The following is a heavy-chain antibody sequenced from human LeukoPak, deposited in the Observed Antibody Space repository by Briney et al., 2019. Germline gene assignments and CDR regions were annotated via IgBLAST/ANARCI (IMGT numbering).Heavy chain of an antibody. CDR3: ARDPQAHNTVFDP. CDR2: IIPTFGTA. CDR1: GGTFSSYA. D-gene: IGHD4-17*01. Sequence: SVKVSCKASGGTFSSYAISWVRQAPGQGLEWMGRIIPTFGTANYAQKFQGRVTITTDESTSTAYMELSSLRSEDTAVYYCARDPQAHNTVFDPWGQGTLVTVSS. J-gene: IGHJ5*02. V-gene: IGHV1-69*05.